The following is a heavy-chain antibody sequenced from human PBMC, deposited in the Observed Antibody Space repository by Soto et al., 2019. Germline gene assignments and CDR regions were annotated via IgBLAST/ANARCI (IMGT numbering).Heavy chain of an antibody. CDR1: GYTFTGYY. J-gene: IGHJ6*02. D-gene: IGHD2-2*01. CDR3: ARVMPAINDYYYGMDV. CDR2: ISPNGGGT. Sequence: ASVKVSCKASGYTFTGYYMPWVRPAPGQGLEWMVCISPNGGGTNYAQKFQGWVTMTRDTSISTAYMELSRLRSDDTAVYYCARVMPAINDYYYGMDVWGQGSTVTVSS. V-gene: IGHV1-2*04.